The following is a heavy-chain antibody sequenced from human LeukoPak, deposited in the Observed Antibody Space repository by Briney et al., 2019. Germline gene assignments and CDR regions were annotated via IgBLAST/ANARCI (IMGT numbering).Heavy chain of an antibody. Sequence: SETLSLTCTVSGGSISRYYWSWIRQPPGKGLEWIGYIYYSGSTNYNPSLKSRVTISVDTSKNQFSLKLSSVTAADTAVYYCARTQMATIFPLFDYWGQGTLVTVSS. CDR1: GGSISRYY. D-gene: IGHD5-24*01. V-gene: IGHV4-59*01. J-gene: IGHJ4*02. CDR2: IYYSGST. CDR3: ARTQMATIFPLFDY.